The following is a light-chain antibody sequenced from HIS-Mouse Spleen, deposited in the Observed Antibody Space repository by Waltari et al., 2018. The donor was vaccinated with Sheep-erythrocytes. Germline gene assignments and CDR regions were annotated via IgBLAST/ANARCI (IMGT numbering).Light chain of an antibody. V-gene: IGKV1-39*01. Sequence: QMTQSPSSLGASVGDRVTRTCRERQSISSYLNWYQQKPGNAPKLLIYAASSLQSGVPSRFSGSGAGPPFPLTLCSLQPEDFATYYCQQSYSTPRTFGQGTKVEIK. CDR2: AAS. CDR1: QSISSY. J-gene: IGKJ1*01. CDR3: QQSYSTPRT.